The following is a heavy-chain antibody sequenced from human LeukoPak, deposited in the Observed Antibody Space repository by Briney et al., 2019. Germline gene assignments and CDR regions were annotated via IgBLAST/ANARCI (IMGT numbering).Heavy chain of an antibody. D-gene: IGHD5-18*01. Sequence: GGSLRLSCAASEFTFSSYAMHWVRQAPGKGLEWVAVISYDGSNKYYADSVKGRFTISRDNSKNTLYLQMNSLRAEDTAVYYCARLQLWSYQFDYWGQGTLVTVSS. CDR2: ISYDGSNK. CDR3: ARLQLWSYQFDY. V-gene: IGHV3-30-3*01. CDR1: EFTFSSYA. J-gene: IGHJ4*02.